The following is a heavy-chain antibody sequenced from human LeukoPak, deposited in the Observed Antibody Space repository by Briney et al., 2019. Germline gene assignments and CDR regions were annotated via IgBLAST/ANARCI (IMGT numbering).Heavy chain of an antibody. D-gene: IGHD3-10*01. CDR2: IYHSGST. V-gene: IGHV4-4*02. CDR3: AMLNYYGSGSYDY. CDR1: GGSISSSNW. Sequence: SGTLSLTCAVSGGSISSSNWWSWVRQPPGKGLEWIGEIYHSGSTNYNPSLKSRVTISVDKSKNQFSLKLSSVTAADTAEYYCAMLNYYGSGSYDYWGQGTLVTVSS. J-gene: IGHJ4*02.